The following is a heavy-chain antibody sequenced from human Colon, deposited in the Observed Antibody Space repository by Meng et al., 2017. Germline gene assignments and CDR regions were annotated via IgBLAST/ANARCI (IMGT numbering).Heavy chain of an antibody. CDR2: ISNSGKT. Sequence: QLHAAGPGFVTPSGTLSRACAVSGVSIGSSKGWSWLRQSPGKGLEWIGEISNSGKTVYSPSLKSRVTISLDKSSNHFSLTLSPVTAADTAIYFCARERMRELGLFDYWGQGALVTVSS. J-gene: IGHJ4*02. CDR3: ARERMRELGLFDY. D-gene: IGHD7-27*01. CDR1: GVSIGSSKG. V-gene: IGHV4-4*02.